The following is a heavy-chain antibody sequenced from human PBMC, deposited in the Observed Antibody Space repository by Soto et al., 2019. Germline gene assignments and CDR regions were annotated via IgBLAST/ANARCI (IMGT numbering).Heavy chain of an antibody. CDR1: GYPFSNYG. D-gene: IGHD5-18*01. V-gene: IGHV1-18*01. Sequence: QVQLVQSGPEVKKPGASVRVSCKPSGYPFSNYGISWMRQAPGQGLEWMGWVNIDKGNTKYAQKFQDRVTMTTATSTSTVYLELRSLRSDDTALYYCARERGGNRYGDYRGQGTLVTVSS. CDR2: VNIDKGNT. J-gene: IGHJ4*02. CDR3: ARERGGNRYGDY.